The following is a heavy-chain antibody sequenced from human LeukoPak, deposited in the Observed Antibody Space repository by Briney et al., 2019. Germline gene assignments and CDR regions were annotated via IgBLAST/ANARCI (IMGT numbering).Heavy chain of an antibody. D-gene: IGHD5-18*01. Sequence: PSETLSLTCTVAGGSTSSGDYYWSWIRQPPGKGLEWIGHIYYSGSTYYNPSPKTRVTISVDTSKNQFSLKLSSVTAADTAVYYCARGLQLWLPSYYYYMDVWGKGTTVTVSS. J-gene: IGHJ6*03. CDR1: GGSTSSGDYY. CDR3: ARGLQLWLPSYYYYMDV. V-gene: IGHV4-30-4*08. CDR2: IYYSGST.